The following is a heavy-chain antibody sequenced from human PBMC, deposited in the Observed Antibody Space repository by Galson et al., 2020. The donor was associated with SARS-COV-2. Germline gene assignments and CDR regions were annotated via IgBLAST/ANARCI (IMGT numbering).Heavy chain of an antibody. CDR2: ITYSRNNT. J-gene: IGHJ3*02. Sequence: GESLKISCAVSGFTFNSYNFNWVRQAPGKGLEWVSSITYSRNNTYYADSVRGRFTVSGDAARNSLFLQMNDLRAEDTAVYYCARDRAGVDGFDIWGQGTRVTVSS. CDR1: GFTFNSYN. D-gene: IGHD2-8*01. V-gene: IGHV3-21*01. CDR3: ARDRAGVDGFDI.